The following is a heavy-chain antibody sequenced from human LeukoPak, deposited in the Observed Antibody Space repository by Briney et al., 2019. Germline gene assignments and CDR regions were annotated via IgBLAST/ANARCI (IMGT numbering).Heavy chain of an antibody. CDR3: ARSGRRDYYGSGSYNPYYFDY. V-gene: IGHV3-53*01. CDR1: GFTVSSNY. Sequence: GGSLRLSCAASGFTVSSNYMSWVRQAPGKGLEWVSILYRDGNTYYRDSVKGRFTISRDDSRNTLYLQMKNLRVEDTAVYYCARSGRRDYYGSGSYNPYYFDYWGQGTLVTVSS. J-gene: IGHJ4*02. D-gene: IGHD3-10*01. CDR2: LYRDGNT.